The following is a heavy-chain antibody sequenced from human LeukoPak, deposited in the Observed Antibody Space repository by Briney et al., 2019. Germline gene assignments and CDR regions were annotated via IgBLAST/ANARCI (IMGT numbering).Heavy chain of an antibody. D-gene: IGHD6-13*01. CDR3: ARDIVAAGLLDY. CDR1: GFTFSTFW. V-gene: IGHV3-7*01. CDR2: IKQDGSEK. Sequence: GGSLRLSCAASGFTFSTFWMTWVRQAPGKGLEWVANIKQDGSEKDYLDSVKGRFTISRDNAKNSLYLQMNSLRAEDTAVYYCARDIVAAGLLDYWGQGTLVTVSS. J-gene: IGHJ4*02.